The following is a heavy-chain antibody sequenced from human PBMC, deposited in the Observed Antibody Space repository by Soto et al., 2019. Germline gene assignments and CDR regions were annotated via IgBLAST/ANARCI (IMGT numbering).Heavy chain of an antibody. V-gene: IGHV3-33*01. CDR1: GFDFSSHG. J-gene: IGHJ4*01. Sequence: QVQLVESGGGVVQPGRSLRLSCTTSGFDFSSHGYHWVRQAPGRGLEWVSAIWHDGSKKYYADSVQGRFTVSRDDSKNTLYIQMNSLRPEDTAVYHCARDDGITVLKYWGHGTLVTVSS. CDR3: ARDDGITVLKY. CDR2: IWHDGSKK. D-gene: IGHD1-20*01.